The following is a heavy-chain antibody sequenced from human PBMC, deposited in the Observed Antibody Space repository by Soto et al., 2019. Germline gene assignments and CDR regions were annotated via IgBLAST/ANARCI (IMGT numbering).Heavy chain of an antibody. CDR3: ARDNGGTFDY. CDR1: GFTFSDYY. CDR2: ISRSSTST. J-gene: IGHJ4*02. Sequence: QVQLVESGGGLVKPGGSLRLSCAASGFTFSDYYMTWIRQAPGKGLEWVSYISRSSTSTNFADSVKGRFTISRDNAKNSLYLQMNSLRAEDTAVYYCARDNGGTFDYWGQGTLVTVSS. V-gene: IGHV3-11*05. D-gene: IGHD2-8*01.